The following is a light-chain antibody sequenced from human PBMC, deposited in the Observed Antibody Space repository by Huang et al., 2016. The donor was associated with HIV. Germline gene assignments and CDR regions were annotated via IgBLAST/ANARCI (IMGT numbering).Light chain of an antibody. Sequence: DIQMTQSPSTLSASVGDRLTITCRASQNIGVWLAWYQQRPGKAPKLLSYKASNLESKTPSRFSSSGSGTEFTFIISNLQPDDFATYYCQQYNGYPLTFGGGTKVQI. J-gene: IGKJ4*01. CDR1: QNIGVW. V-gene: IGKV1-5*03. CDR3: QQYNGYPLT. CDR2: KAS.